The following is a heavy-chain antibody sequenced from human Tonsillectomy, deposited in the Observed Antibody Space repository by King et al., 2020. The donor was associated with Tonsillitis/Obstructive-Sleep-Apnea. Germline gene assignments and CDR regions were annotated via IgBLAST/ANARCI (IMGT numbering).Heavy chain of an antibody. CDR1: GFTFSSYA. V-gene: IGHV3-23*04. J-gene: IGHJ4*02. D-gene: IGHD2-15*01. CDR2: ISGSGGST. CDR3: AKHKDIVVVVAASEY. Sequence: VQLVESGGGLVQPGGSLRLSCAASGFTFSSYAMSWVRQAPGKGLEWVSAISGSGGSTYYADSVKGRFTIARDNSKNTLYLQMNSLRAEDTAVYICAKHKDIVVVVAASEYWGQGTLVTVSS.